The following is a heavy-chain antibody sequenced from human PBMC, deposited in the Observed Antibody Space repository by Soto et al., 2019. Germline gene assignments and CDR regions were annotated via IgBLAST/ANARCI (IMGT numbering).Heavy chain of an antibody. J-gene: IGHJ6*03. V-gene: IGHV3-49*03. CDR1: GFTFGDYA. CDR2: IRSKAYGGTT. CDR3: TRDSLVVTTGAAARYYYYYYYMDV. D-gene: IGHD4-4*01. Sequence: GGSLRLSCTASGFTFGDYAMSWFRQAPGKGLEWVGFIRSKAYGGTTEYAASVKGRFTISRDDSKSIAYLQMNSLKTEDTAVYYCTRDSLVVTTGAAARYYYYYYYMDVWGKGTTVTVSS.